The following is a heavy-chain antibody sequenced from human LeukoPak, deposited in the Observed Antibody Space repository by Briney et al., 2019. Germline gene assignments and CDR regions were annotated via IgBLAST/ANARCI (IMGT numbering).Heavy chain of an antibody. CDR2: IRSKANSYAT. D-gene: IGHD3-10*01. Sequence: GGSLRLSCAASGFTFSGSAMHWVRQASGKGLEWVGRIRSKANSYATAYAASVKGRFTISRDDSKNTAYLQMNSLKTEDTAVYYCAKDIPMVRGPDGHYWGQGTLVTVSS. V-gene: IGHV3-73*01. J-gene: IGHJ4*02. CDR1: GFTFSGSA. CDR3: AKDIPMVRGPDGHY.